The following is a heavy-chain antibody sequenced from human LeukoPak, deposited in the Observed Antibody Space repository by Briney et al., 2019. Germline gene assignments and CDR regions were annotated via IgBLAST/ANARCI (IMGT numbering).Heavy chain of an antibody. CDR1: GGTFSSYA. V-gene: IGHV1-69*04. Sequence: RASVKVSCKASGGTFSSYAISWVRQAPGQGLEWMGRIIPILGIANYAQKFQGRVTITADKSTSTAYMELSSLRSEDTAVYYCARDAVAYGMDVWGQGTTVTVSS. D-gene: IGHD6-19*01. J-gene: IGHJ6*02. CDR2: IIPILGIA. CDR3: ARDAVAYGMDV.